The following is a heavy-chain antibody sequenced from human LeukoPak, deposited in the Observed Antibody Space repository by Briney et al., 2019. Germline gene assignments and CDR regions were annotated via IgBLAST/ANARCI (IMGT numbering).Heavy chain of an antibody. V-gene: IGHV1-24*01. J-gene: IGHJ6*02. CDR3: ATGNNRYYYYGMDF. D-gene: IGHD1-1*01. CDR1: GYTLTELS. CDR2: FDPEDGET. Sequence: RASVKVSCKVSGYTLTELSMHWVRQAPGKGLEWMGGFDPEDGETIYAQKFQGRVTMTEDTSTDTAYMELSSLRSEDTAVYYCATGNNRYYYYGMDFWGQGTTVTVSS.